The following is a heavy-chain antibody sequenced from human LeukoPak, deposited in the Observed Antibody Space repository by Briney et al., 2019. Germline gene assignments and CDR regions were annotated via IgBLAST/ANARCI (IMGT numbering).Heavy chain of an antibody. CDR3: ARVDYYDSSGYLD. J-gene: IGHJ4*02. CDR1: GGSISSYS. V-gene: IGHV4-4*07. CDR2: IYASGST. D-gene: IGHD3-22*01. Sequence: SETLSLTCTVSGGSISSYSWSWIRQPAGKGLEWIGHIYASGSTNYNPSLKSRVTISVDTSKNQFSLKLSSVTAADTAVYYCARVDYYDSSGYLDWGQGTLVTVSS.